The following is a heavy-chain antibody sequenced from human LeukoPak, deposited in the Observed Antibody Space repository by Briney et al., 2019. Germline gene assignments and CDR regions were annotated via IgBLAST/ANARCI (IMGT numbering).Heavy chain of an antibody. CDR2: INPSGGST. V-gene: IGHV1-46*01. CDR1: GYTFTSYY. J-gene: IGHJ6*02. CDR3: ARAIGDQLLWFGELYYYGMDV. Sequence: ASVKVSCKASGYTFTSYYMHWVRQAPGQGLEWMGIINPSGGSTSYAQKFQGRVTMTRDTSTSTVYMELSSLRSEDTAVYYCARAIGDQLLWFGELYYYGMDVWGQGTTVTVSS. D-gene: IGHD3-10*01.